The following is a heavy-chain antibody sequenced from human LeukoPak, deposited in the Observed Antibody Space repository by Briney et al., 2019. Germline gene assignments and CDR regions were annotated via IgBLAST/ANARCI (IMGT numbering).Heavy chain of an antibody. CDR2: IYYSGST. V-gene: IGHV4-59*01. Sequence: PSETLSLTCTVSGGSISSYYWSWIRQPPGKGLEWIGYIYYSGSTNCNPSLKSRVTISVDTSKNQFSLKLSSVTAADTAVYYCAREDYYGSGSLVSGAFDIWGQGTMVTVSS. J-gene: IGHJ3*02. CDR1: GGSISSYY. CDR3: AREDYYGSGSLVSGAFDI. D-gene: IGHD3-10*01.